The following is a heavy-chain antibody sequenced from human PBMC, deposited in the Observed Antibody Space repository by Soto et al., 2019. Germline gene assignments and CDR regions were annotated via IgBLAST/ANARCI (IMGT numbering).Heavy chain of an antibody. CDR1: GYNFGGFW. J-gene: IGHJ3*02. CDR2: IDNGGTNT. D-gene: IGHD3-10*01. Sequence: GGSVRLSCXGSGYNFGGFWMHWVRQAPGKGLVWVSRIDNGGTNTVYADAVKGRFTISRDNAKNTLYLQMNSLRAEDTAVYYCAKDRGRPDAFNIWGQGTMVTVSS. CDR3: AKDRGRPDAFNI. V-gene: IGHV3-74*01.